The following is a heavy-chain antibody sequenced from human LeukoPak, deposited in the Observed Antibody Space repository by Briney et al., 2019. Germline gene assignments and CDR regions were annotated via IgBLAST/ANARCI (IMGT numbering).Heavy chain of an antibody. D-gene: IGHD3-10*01. CDR3: ARSRGYGSGSYYTYYFDY. CDR1: GFTFSSYS. CDR2: ISSSSSTI. Sequence: GGSLRLSCEASGFTFSSYSMNWVRQAPGKGLEWVSYISSSSSTIYYADSVKGRFTISRDNAKNSLYLQMNSLRDEDTAVYYCARSRGYGSGSYYTYYFDYWGQGTLVTVSS. V-gene: IGHV3-48*02. J-gene: IGHJ4*02.